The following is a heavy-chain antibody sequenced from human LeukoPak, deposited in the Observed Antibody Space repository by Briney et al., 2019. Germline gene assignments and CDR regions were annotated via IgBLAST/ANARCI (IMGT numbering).Heavy chain of an antibody. V-gene: IGHV4-59*01. D-gene: IGHD2/OR15-2a*01. CDR1: GGSISSYY. CDR3: ARYSTSSLDY. CDR2: IYYTGST. Sequence: PSETLSLTCTVSGGSISSYYWSWIRQPPGKGLEWIGYIYYTGSTNYNPSLKSRIAMSVDTSKNQFSLKLTSVTAADTAVYYCARYSTSSLDYWGQGNLVTVSS. J-gene: IGHJ4*02.